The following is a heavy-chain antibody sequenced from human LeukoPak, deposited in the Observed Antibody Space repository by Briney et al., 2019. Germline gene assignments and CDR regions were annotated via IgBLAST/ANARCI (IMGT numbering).Heavy chain of an antibody. V-gene: IGHV4-34*01. CDR2: INHSGST. D-gene: IGHD6-13*01. CDR1: GGSFSGYY. CDR3: ATTTGGEQRLVRWFDP. Sequence: SETLSLTCAVYGGSFSGYYWSWIRQPPGKGLEWIGEINHSGSTNYNPSLKSRVTISVDTSKNQFSLKLSSVTAADTAVYYCATTTGGEQRLVRWFDPWGQGTLVTVSS. J-gene: IGHJ5*02.